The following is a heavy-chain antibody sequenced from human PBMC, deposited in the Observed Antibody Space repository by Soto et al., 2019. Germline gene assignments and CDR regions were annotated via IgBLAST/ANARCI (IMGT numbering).Heavy chain of an antibody. D-gene: IGHD3-10*01. CDR3: ARGVLGATTYFDY. V-gene: IGHV4-38-2*01. Sequence: SETLSLTCAVSGFSISSDYYWGWIRQPPGKGLEWIASTYHSGSTYYNPSLKSRVTISLDTSKNQFSLKLSSVTAADTAVYHCARGVLGATTYFDYWGQGTLVTVSS. CDR1: GFSISSDYY. CDR2: TYHSGST. J-gene: IGHJ4*02.